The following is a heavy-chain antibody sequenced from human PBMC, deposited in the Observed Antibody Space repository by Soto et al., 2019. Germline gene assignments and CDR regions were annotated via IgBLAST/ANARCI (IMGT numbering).Heavy chain of an antibody. J-gene: IGHJ6*02. CDR1: GFTFSNAW. Sequence: GGSLRLSCAASGFTFSNAWMSWVRQAPGKGLEWVGRIKSKTDGGTTDYAAPVKGRFTISRDDSKNTLYLQMNSLKTEDTAVYYCTTGGIEYLYYYYGMDVWGQGTTVTVSS. D-gene: IGHD3-16*01. CDR2: IKSKTDGGTT. CDR3: TTGGIEYLYYYYGMDV. V-gene: IGHV3-15*01.